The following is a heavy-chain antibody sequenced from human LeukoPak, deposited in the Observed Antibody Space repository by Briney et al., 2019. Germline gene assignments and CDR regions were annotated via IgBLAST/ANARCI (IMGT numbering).Heavy chain of an antibody. CDR3: AKPCGSYYLLDGFDI. CDR1: GFTFDDYA. V-gene: IGHV3-43*02. J-gene: IGHJ3*02. Sequence: GGSLRLSCAASGFTFDDYAMHWVRQAPGKGLEWVSLISGDGGSTYYADSVKGRFTISRDNSKNTLYLLMSSLRPEDTAVYYCAKPCGSYYLLDGFDIWGQGTMVTVSS. CDR2: ISGDGGST. D-gene: IGHD1-26*01.